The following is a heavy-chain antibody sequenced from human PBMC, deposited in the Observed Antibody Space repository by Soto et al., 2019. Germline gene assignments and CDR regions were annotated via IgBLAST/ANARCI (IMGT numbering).Heavy chain of an antibody. Sequence: GGSLRLSCAASGFTFSSYGMHWVRQAPGKGLEWVAVISYDGSNKYYADSVKGRFTISRDNSKNTLYLQMNSLRAEDTAVYYCARRGGDLQHCFDPWGQGTLVTVSS. CDR3: ARRGGDLQHCFDP. D-gene: IGHD4-17*01. V-gene: IGHV3-30*03. CDR2: ISYDGSNK. CDR1: GFTFSSYG. J-gene: IGHJ5*02.